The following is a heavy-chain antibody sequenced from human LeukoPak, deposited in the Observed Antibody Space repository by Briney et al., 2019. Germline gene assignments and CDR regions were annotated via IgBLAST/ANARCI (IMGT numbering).Heavy chain of an antibody. CDR1: GDSISSGGYS. J-gene: IGHJ3*02. Sequence: SETLSLTCAVSGDSISSGGYSWSWIRQPPGKGLEYIGYTHYSGSTNYNPSLKSRVTISLDTSGNQFSLKLSSVTAADTAVYYCASGYCGGACQLGGVDMWGQGTMVTVSS. V-gene: IGHV4-61*08. CDR2: THYSGST. CDR3: ASGYCGGACQLGGVDM. D-gene: IGHD2-21*02.